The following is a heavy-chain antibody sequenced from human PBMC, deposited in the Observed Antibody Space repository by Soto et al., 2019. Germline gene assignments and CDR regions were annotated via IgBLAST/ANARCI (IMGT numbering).Heavy chain of an antibody. CDR1: GFSLSTSGMC. Sequence: ESGPTLVNPTQTLTLTCTFSGFSLSTSGMCVSWIRQPPGKALEWLALIDWDDDKYYSTSLKTRLTISKDTSKNQVVLTMTNMDPVDTATYYCARISTGELLRNYYYGMDVWGQGTTVTVSS. V-gene: IGHV2-70*01. CDR2: IDWDDDK. J-gene: IGHJ6*02. D-gene: IGHD1-26*01. CDR3: ARISTGELLRNYYYGMDV.